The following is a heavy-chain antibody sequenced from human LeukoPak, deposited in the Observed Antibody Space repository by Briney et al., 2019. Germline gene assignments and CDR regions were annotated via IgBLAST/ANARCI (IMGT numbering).Heavy chain of an antibody. J-gene: IGHJ4*02. CDR3: AQATGWPGFDF. V-gene: IGHV4-59*08. D-gene: IGHD6-19*01. Sequence: SETLSLTCSASGASTSDKYWSWIRQSPGRTLEWIGHIYNGRNTKYNPSLTSRVTISVDTSKNQFSLSLTSVTAADTAMYYCAQATGWPGFDFWGPGALVTLSS. CDR1: GASTSDKY. CDR2: IYNGRNT.